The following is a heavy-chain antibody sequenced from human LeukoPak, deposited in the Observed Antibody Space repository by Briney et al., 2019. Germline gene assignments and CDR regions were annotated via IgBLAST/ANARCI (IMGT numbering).Heavy chain of an antibody. CDR3: ARDFYYDSSGYPKNWFDP. D-gene: IGHD3-22*01. CDR1: GFTFSSYE. J-gene: IGHJ5*02. CDR2: ISSSGSTI. Sequence: GGSLRLSCAASGFTFSSYEMNWVRQAPGKGLEWVSYISSSGSTIYYADSVKGRFTISRDNSKNTLYLQMNSLRAEDTAVYYCARDFYYDSSGYPKNWFDPWGQGTLVTVSS. V-gene: IGHV3-48*03.